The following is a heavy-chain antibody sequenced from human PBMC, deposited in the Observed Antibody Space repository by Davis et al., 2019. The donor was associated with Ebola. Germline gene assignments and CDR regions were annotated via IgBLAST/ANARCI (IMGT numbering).Heavy chain of an antibody. J-gene: IGHJ4*02. CDR1: DFIVGSNY. V-gene: IGHV3-53*01. D-gene: IGHD3-3*01. CDR2: IYSGGST. CDR3: VGGAFWSGYYSFDY. Sequence: PGGSLRLSCAASDFIVGSNYMSWVRQAPGKGLEWVSAIYSGGSTYYADSVKGRFTISRDDSKNTLSLQMNSLRVDETAIYHCVGGAFWSGYYSFDYRGQGTPVTVSS.